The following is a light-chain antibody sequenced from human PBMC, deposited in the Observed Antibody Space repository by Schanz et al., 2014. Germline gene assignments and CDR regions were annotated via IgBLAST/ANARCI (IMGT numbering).Light chain of an antibody. CDR2: WAS. V-gene: IGKV4-1*01. J-gene: IGKJ2*03. Sequence: DIVMTQSPDSLAVSLGERATINCKSSQNVLYSSNNKNYFAWYQQKTGQPPKLLISWASTREFGVPDRFSGSGSGTDFTLTISSLQAEDVALYYCQQYYSSPYSFGQGTKLEIK. CDR3: QQYYSSPYS. CDR1: QNVLYSSNNKNY.